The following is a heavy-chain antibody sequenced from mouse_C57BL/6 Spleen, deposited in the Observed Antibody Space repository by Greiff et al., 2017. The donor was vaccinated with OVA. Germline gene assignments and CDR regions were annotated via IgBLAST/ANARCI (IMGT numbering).Heavy chain of an antibody. J-gene: IGHJ4*01. CDR3: ARQGNDGYYLYAMDY. V-gene: IGHV5-6*01. D-gene: IGHD2-3*01. Sequence: EVQLVESGGDLVKPGGSLKLSCAASGFTFSSYGMSWVRQTPDKRLEWVATISSGGSYTYYPDSVKGRFTISRDNAKNTLYLQMSSLKSEDTAMYYCARQGNDGYYLYAMDYWGQGTSVTVSS. CDR2: ISSGGSYT. CDR1: GFTFSSYG.